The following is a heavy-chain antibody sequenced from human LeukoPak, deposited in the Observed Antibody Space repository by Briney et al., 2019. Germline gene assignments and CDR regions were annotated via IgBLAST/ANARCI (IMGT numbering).Heavy chain of an antibody. J-gene: IGHJ4*02. D-gene: IGHD3-3*01. V-gene: IGHV3-7*03. CDR3: ARESNEWSLDY. CDR1: GFTFSSYW. Sequence: GGSLRLSCAASGFTFSSYWMSWVRQAPGKGLEWVANMKQDGCEKYYVDSVKGRFTISRDNAKNSLYLQMNSLRAEDTAVYYCARESNEWSLDYWGQGTLVTVSS. CDR2: MKQDGCEK.